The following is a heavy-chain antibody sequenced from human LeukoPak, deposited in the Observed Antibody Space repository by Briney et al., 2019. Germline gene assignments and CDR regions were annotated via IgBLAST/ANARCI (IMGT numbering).Heavy chain of an antibody. Sequence: HPGGSLRLSCAASGFTFSSYAMSWVRQAPGKGLEWVSAISGSGGSTYYADSVKGRFTISRDNSKNTLYLQMNSLRAEDTAVYYCAKGPLYYYDSSGYLPFCFWGQGTLVTVSS. D-gene: IGHD3-22*01. CDR1: GFTFSSYA. J-gene: IGHJ4*02. V-gene: IGHV3-23*01. CDR2: ISGSGGST. CDR3: AKGPLYYYDSSGYLPFCF.